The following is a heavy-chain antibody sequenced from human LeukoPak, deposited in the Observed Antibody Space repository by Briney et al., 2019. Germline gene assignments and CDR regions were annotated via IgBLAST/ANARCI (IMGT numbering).Heavy chain of an antibody. V-gene: IGHV3-23*01. J-gene: IGHJ4*02. CDR2: MSGAGGRI. D-gene: IGHD5-18*01. CDR3: AKDRWWGDTAMVKCLDY. Sequence: PGGSLRLSCEASGFTFSIYAMSWVRQAPGKGLEWLSIMSGAGGRIEYVDSVKGRFTISRDNSRNTVYLHMNSLRAEDTAVYYCAKDRWWGDTAMVKCLDYWGQGTLVTVSS. CDR1: GFTFSIYA.